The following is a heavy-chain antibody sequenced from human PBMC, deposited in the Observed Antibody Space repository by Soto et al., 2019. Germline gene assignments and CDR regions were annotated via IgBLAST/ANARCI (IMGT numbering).Heavy chain of an antibody. CDR2: IGESGTPT. CDR1: GFTFSSYA. Sequence: EVQLLESGGGLVQPGGPLRLSCAASGFTFSSYAMKWVRQAPGKGLEWVSLIGESGTPTYYADSVKGRFAISRDNSGNTLFLEMYSLRAEDTAVYYCARYIPGVRYYGMDVW. D-gene: IGHD5-18*01. CDR3: ARYIPGVRYYGMDV. V-gene: IGHV3-23*01. J-gene: IGHJ6*01.